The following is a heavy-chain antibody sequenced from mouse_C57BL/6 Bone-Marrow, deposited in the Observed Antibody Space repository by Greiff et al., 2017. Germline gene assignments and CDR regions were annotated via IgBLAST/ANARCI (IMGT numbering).Heavy chain of an antibody. V-gene: IGHV1-39*01. J-gene: IGHJ3*01. CDR1: GYSFTDYN. Sequence: VQLLQSGPELVKPGASVKISCKASGYSFTDYNMTWVKQSNGKSLEWIGVINPNYGSTCYNQNFKGQATLTVDQTTSTAYLQLNSLRSEDSAVYYCARRDDGYYVFAYWGQGTLVTFSA. CDR3: ARRDDGYYVFAY. CDR2: INPNYGST. D-gene: IGHD2-3*01.